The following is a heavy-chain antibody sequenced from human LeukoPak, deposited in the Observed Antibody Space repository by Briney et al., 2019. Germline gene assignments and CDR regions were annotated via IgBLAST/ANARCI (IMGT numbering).Heavy chain of an antibody. CDR3: ARNRGWLQFDY. CDR2: IKQGGSEK. V-gene: IGHV3-7*03. CDR1: GFTFSSYW. D-gene: IGHD5-12*01. J-gene: IGHJ4*02. Sequence: GGSLRLSCAASGFTFSSYWMSWVRQAPGKGLEWVANIKQGGSEKYYVDSVKGRFTISRDNAKTSLYLQMDSLRAEDTAVYYCARNRGWLQFDYWGQGTLVTVSS.